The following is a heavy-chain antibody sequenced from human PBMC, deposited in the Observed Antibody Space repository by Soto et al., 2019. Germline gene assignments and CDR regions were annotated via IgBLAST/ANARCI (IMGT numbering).Heavy chain of an antibody. Sequence: GGSLRLSCAASGFTFSSYSMNWVRQAPGKGLEWVSSISSSSSYIYYADSVKGRFTISRDNSKNTLYLQMNSLRAEDTAVYYCAKDLLYCSGGSCYSGVPYYYMDVWGKGTTVTVSS. CDR2: ISSSSSYI. CDR1: GFTFSSYS. CDR3: AKDLLYCSGGSCYSGVPYYYMDV. D-gene: IGHD2-15*01. V-gene: IGHV3-21*04. J-gene: IGHJ6*03.